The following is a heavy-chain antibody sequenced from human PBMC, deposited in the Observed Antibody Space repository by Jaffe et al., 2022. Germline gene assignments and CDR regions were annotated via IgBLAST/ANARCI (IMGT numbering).Heavy chain of an antibody. CDR3: TKDWLGDDCKNGCLDF. J-gene: IGHJ4*02. CDR1: GFTFNNYA. D-gene: IGHD2-21*02. V-gene: IGHV3-23*01. Sequence: EVQLLESGGGLIQPGGSLRLSCAASGFTFNNYAMSWVRQAPGKGLEWVSAIGGSGRSGGSTYYAESVKGRFAISRDNSRNMVFLQMNSLRVEDTAVYYCTKDWLGDDCKNGCLDFWGQGSLVTVSS. CDR2: IGGSGRSGGST.